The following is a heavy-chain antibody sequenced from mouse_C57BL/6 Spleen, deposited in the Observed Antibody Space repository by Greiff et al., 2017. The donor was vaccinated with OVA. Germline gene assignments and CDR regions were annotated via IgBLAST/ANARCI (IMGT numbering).Heavy chain of an antibody. CDR2: INPNNGGT. Sequence: EVQLQQSGPELVKPGASVKISCKASGYTFTDYYMNWVKQSHGKSLEWIGDINPNNGGTSYNQKFKGKATLTVDKSSSTAYMELRSLTSEDSAVYYCARGKDSGTGTDYFDYWGQGTTLTVSS. CDR1: GYTFTDYY. V-gene: IGHV1-26*01. CDR3: ARGKDSGTGTDYFDY. J-gene: IGHJ2*01. D-gene: IGHD4-1*01.